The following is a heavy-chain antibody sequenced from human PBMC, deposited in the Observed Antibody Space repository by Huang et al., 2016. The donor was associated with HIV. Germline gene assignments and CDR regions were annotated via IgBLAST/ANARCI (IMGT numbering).Heavy chain of an antibody. J-gene: IGHJ3*02. V-gene: IGHV1-24*01. Sequence: QVQLVQSGAEVKKPGASVKVSCKVSGYTLTELSIHWVRHAPGKGLEWMGGFAPEHGETIYAQNFQGRVTMTEDTSTDTAYMELHSLRPEDTAVYYCAAGYDTYYDIWGQGTMVIASS. CDR1: GYTLTELS. D-gene: IGHD2-21*01. CDR3: AAGYDTYYDI. CDR2: FAPEHGET.